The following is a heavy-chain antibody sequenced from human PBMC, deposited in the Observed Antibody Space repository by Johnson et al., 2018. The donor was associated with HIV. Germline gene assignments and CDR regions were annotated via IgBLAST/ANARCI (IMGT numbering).Heavy chain of an antibody. CDR3: AKTYYDFWSGYFGAFDI. Sequence: QVQLVESGGGVVQPGGSLRLSCAASGFNFNNYGMHWVRQAPGKGLEWVAFIRYDGGNKYYADSVKGRFTISRDNSKNTLYLQMNSLRAEDTALYYCAKTYYDFWSGYFGAFDIWGQGTMVTVSS. J-gene: IGHJ3*02. V-gene: IGHV3-30*02. CDR2: IRYDGGNK. D-gene: IGHD3-3*01. CDR1: GFNFNNYG.